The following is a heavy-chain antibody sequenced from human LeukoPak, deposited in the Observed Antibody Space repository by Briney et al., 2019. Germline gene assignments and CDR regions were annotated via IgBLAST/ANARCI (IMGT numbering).Heavy chain of an antibody. CDR1: GGTFSSYA. CDR2: IIPIFGTA. J-gene: IGHJ3*02. Sequence: GASVKVSCKASGGTFSSYAISWVRQAPGQGLEWMGGIIPIFGTANYAQKFQGRVTITTDESTSTAYMELSSLRSEDTAVCYCARGRAPVGVVPAAALDAFDIWGQGTMVTVSS. D-gene: IGHD2-2*01. CDR3: ARGRAPVGVVPAAALDAFDI. V-gene: IGHV1-69*05.